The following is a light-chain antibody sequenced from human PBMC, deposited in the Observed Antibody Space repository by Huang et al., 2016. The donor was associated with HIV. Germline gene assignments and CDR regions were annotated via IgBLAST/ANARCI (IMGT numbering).Light chain of an antibody. Sequence: EVVLTQSPSILSLSLGETGTLSCKASQSVGSYVAWYQQRPAQSPRLLLYDTSKRAAGIPNRFSGSGSGTDFTLTISGLESEDLGFYYCQQRSSWPLTFGGGTKVE. J-gene: IGKJ4*01. CDR1: QSVGSY. CDR3: QQRSSWPLT. V-gene: IGKV3-11*01. CDR2: DTS.